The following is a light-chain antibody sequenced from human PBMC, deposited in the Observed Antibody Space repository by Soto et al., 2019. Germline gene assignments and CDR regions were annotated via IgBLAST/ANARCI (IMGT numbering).Light chain of an antibody. CDR2: AAS. J-gene: IGKJ1*01. CDR1: QSMSSY. V-gene: IGKV1-39*01. Sequence: DIQMTQSPSSLSASVGDRVTITCRASQSMSSYLNWYQQKPGEVPKVLIFAASTLESGVPSRFSGSGSGTDFTLTISSLQPEDFATYYCQQSYSTPWTFGQGTKVEIK. CDR3: QQSYSTPWT.